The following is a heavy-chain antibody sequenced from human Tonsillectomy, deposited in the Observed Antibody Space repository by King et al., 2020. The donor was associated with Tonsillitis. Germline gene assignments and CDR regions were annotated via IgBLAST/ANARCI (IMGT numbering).Heavy chain of an antibody. D-gene: IGHD3-10*01. CDR3: AKDRYGSGSYLDY. J-gene: IGHJ4*02. V-gene: IGHV3-30*18. CDR1: GFTFSSYG. Sequence: VQLVESGGGVVQPGRSLRLSCAASGFTFSSYGMHWVRQAPGKGLEWVAVISYDGSNTYDADSVKGRFIISRDNSKNTLYLQMNSLRAEDTAVYYCAKDRYGSGSYLDYWGQGTLVTVSS. CDR2: ISYDGSNT.